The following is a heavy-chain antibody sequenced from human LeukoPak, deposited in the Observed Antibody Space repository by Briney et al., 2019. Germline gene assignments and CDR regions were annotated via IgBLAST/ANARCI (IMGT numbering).Heavy chain of an antibody. CDR2: ISGSGTTT. J-gene: IGHJ4*02. CDR3: AKASSGWSQYDY. CDR1: GFTFSSYA. D-gene: IGHD6-19*01. Sequence: GGSLRLSCAASGFTFSSYAMSWVRQAPGKGPEWVPAISGSGTTTYYADSVKGRFTISRDNSKNTLYLQMNSLRAEDTAVYYCAKASSGWSQYDYWGQGTLVPVSS. V-gene: IGHV3-23*01.